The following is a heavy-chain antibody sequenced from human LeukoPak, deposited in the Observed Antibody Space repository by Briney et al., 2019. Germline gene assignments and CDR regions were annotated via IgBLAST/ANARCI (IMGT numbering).Heavy chain of an antibody. D-gene: IGHD5/OR15-5a*01. Sequence: GGSLRLSCAASGFTFSTYAMHWVRQAPGKGLEYVAAISSDGGVTYYADSVKGRFTISRDNSKNTLYLQMGSLRAEDMAVYYCARGKVSTHFDYWGQGTLVTVSS. CDR2: ISSDGGVT. CDR3: ARGKVSTHFDY. J-gene: IGHJ4*02. V-gene: IGHV3-64*02. CDR1: GFTFSTYA.